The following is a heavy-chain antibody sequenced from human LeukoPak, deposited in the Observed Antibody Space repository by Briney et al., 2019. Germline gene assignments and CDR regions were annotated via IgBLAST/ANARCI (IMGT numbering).Heavy chain of an antibody. V-gene: IGHV3-21*05. Sequence: GGSLRLSCAASGFSFRRYAMNWVRQAPGKGLEWVAYVNAESTDILYAESVRGRFTISRDNAKSSLYLQMNSLRAEDRGVYYCARDTFEPLVIDFWGQGTLVTVSS. CDR3: ARDTFEPLVIDF. J-gene: IGHJ4*02. CDR2: VNAESTDI. D-gene: IGHD6-13*01. CDR1: GFSFRRYA.